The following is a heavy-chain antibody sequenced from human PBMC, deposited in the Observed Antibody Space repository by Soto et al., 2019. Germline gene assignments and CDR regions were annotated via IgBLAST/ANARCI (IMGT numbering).Heavy chain of an antibody. Sequence: SETLSLTCAVYGGSFSGYYWSWIRQPPGKGLVWIGEIFHSGSTNYNPSLKSRVILSVDTSKNQFSLKLSFLTAADTAVYYCVREETHLDYWGQGTLVTVSS. V-gene: IGHV4-34*12. CDR2: IFHSGST. CDR1: GGSFSGYY. J-gene: IGHJ4*02. CDR3: VREETHLDY.